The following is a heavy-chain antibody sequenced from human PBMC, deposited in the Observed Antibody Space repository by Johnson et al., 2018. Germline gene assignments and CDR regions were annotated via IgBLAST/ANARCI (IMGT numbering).Heavy chain of an antibody. CDR3: AREEGDCGDGSLDI. V-gene: IGHV1-69*01. CDR1: GGTFSSYA. CDR2: IIPIFATA. D-gene: IGHD4-17*01. Sequence: QVQLVQSGAEVKKPGSSVKVSCKASGGTFSSYAISWVRQAPGQGLEWMGGIIPIFATANYAQKFQGRVTITADGSTSTAYMELRSLRSEDTAGYYGAREEGDCGDGSLDIWGQGTMVTVSS. J-gene: IGHJ3*02.